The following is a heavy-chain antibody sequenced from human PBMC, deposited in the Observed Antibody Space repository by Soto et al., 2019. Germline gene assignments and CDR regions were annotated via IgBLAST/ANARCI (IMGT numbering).Heavy chain of an antibody. CDR3: ARDQQWLVRFYFDF. Sequence: QVQLVESGGGVVQPGNSLRLSCAASGFTFSSYGMHWVRQAPGKGLEWVAVIWYDGSNKYYADSVKGRFTISRDNSKNTLYLQMNSLRAEDTAVYYCARDQQWLVRFYFDFWGQGTLVTVPS. V-gene: IGHV3-33*01. D-gene: IGHD6-19*01. CDR1: GFTFSSYG. J-gene: IGHJ4*02. CDR2: IWYDGSNK.